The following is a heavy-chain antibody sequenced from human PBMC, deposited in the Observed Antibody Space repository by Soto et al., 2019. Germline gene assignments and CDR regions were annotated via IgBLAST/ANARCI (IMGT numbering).Heavy chain of an antibody. D-gene: IGHD2-15*01. J-gene: IGHJ4*02. CDR2: INHSGST. CDR3: ARAGRDIVVVVAAHRREFDY. V-gene: IGHV4-34*01. Sequence: SETLSLTCAVYGGSFSGYYWSWIRQPPGKGLEWIGEINHSGSTNYNPSLKSRVTISVDTSKNQFSLKLSSVTAADTAVYYCARAGRDIVVVVAAHRREFDYWGQGTLVTVSS. CDR1: GGSFSGYY.